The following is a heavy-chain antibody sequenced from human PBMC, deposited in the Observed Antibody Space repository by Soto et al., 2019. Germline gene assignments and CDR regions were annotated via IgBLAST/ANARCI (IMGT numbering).Heavy chain of an antibody. J-gene: IGHJ4*02. V-gene: IGHV3-23*01. Sequence: PGGSLRLSCAASGFTFSSYAMSWVRQAPGKGLEWVSAISGSGGSTYYADSVKGRFTISRDNSKNTLYLQMNSLRAEDTAVYYCAKGRTYYDFWSGVRNFDYWGQGTLVTVSS. D-gene: IGHD3-3*01. CDR2: ISGSGGST. CDR3: AKGRTYYDFWSGVRNFDY. CDR1: GFTFSSYA.